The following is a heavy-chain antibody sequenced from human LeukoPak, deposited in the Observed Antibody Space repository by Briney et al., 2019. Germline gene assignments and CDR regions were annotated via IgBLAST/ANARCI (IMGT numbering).Heavy chain of an antibody. CDR2: ISSSGSTI. J-gene: IGHJ4*02. Sequence: GGSLRLSCAASGFTFSDYYMSWIRQAPGKGLEWVSYISSSGSTIYYADSVKGRFTISRDNAKNSLYLQMNSLRAEDTALYYCAKVWMEGASGGLYFDYWAQGTLVTVSS. V-gene: IGHV3-11*01. D-gene: IGHD1-26*01. CDR3: AKVWMEGASGGLYFDY. CDR1: GFTFSDYY.